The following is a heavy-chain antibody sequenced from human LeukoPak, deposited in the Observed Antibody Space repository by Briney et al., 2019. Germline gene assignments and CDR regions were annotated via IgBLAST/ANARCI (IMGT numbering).Heavy chain of an antibody. CDR2: IYSGCST. V-gene: IGHV3-53*01. Sequence: PGGSLRLSCAASGFTLSSNYMIWVRQAPGKGLEWGSVIYSGCSTYYADSVKGRFTISSENSKKPLYLQMNGRRAEDTAVYYCVRKWELLMDYWGQGTLVTVSS. CDR1: GFTLSSNY. CDR3: VRKWELLMDY. J-gene: IGHJ4*02. D-gene: IGHD1-26*01.